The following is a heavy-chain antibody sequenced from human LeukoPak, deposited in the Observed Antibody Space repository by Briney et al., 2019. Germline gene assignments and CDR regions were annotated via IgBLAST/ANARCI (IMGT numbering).Heavy chain of an antibody. D-gene: IGHD5-18*01. CDR3: ARRTAMVLTGPYYFDY. V-gene: IGHV5-51*01. CDR2: IYPGDSDT. J-gene: IGHJ4*02. Sequence: GESLKISCKGSGYSFTSYWIGWVRQMPGKGLEWMGIIYPGDSDTRYSPSFQGQVTISADKPISTAYLQWSSLKASDTAMYYCARRTAMVLTGPYYFDYWGQGTLVAVSS. CDR1: GYSFTSYW.